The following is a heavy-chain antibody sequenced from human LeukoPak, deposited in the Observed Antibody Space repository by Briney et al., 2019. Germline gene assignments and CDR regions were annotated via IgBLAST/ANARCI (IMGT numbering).Heavy chain of an antibody. Sequence: ASVKVSCKASGYTFTGYYMHWVRQAPAQGLEWMGWINPNSGGTNYAQKFQGWVTMTRDTSISTAYMELSRLRSDVTAVYYCARGANYDILTGYYRPDDAFDIWGQGTMVTVSS. D-gene: IGHD3-9*01. CDR3: ARGANYDILTGYYRPDDAFDI. V-gene: IGHV1-2*04. J-gene: IGHJ3*02. CDR2: INPNSGGT. CDR1: GYTFTGYY.